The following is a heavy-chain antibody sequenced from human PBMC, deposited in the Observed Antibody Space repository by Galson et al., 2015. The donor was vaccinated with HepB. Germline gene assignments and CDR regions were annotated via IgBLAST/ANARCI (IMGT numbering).Heavy chain of an antibody. D-gene: IGHD6-6*01. V-gene: IGHV1-18*04. J-gene: IGHJ4*02. CDR2: ISINGGNT. Sequence: SVKVSCKASGYIFTTNGISWVRQAPGQGLEWLRWISINGGNTNYVERLQGRVTMTRDTSTSTAYMELRRLTSDDTAVYYCARDRSHSLDYWGQGTLVTVSS. CDR1: GYIFTTNG. CDR3: ARDRSHSLDY.